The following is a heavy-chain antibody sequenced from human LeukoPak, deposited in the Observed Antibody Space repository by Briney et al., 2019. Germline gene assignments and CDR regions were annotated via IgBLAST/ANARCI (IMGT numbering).Heavy chain of an antibody. Sequence: PGGSLRLSCAASGFTFSSYGMSWVRQAPGKGLQWVSAITGGGGTTYYADSVKGRFTISRDNSKNMLYLQMNSLRAEDTAVYYCAKMQGYFDYWGQGTLVPVSS. V-gene: IGHV3-23*01. J-gene: IGHJ4*02. CDR1: GFTFSSYG. CDR2: ITGGGGTT. CDR3: AKMQGYFDY.